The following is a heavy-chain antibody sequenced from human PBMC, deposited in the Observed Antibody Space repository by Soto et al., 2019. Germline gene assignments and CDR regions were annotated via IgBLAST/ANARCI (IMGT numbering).Heavy chain of an antibody. CDR3: VRVVAIPGYPDH. CDR1: GGTFSSYA. CDR2: IVPIVGTT. D-gene: IGHD5-12*01. J-gene: IGHJ4*02. V-gene: IGHV1-69*13. Sequence: SVKVSCKTSGGTFSSYAISWVRQAPGQGLEWMGGIVPIVGTTTYAQKFQGRVTITADEATSTAYMQLSRLRSDDLAVYYCVRVVAIPGYPDHWGQGTLVTVSS.